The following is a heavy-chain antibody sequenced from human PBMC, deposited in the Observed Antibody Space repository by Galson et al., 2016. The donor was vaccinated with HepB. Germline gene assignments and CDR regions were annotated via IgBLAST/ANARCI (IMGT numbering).Heavy chain of an antibody. CDR2: ISDSGSRA. CDR1: GFTFSNYA. D-gene: IGHD6-6*01. V-gene: IGHV3-23*01. CDR3: AKDRLGDYFYYGMDV. J-gene: IGHJ6*02. Sequence: SLRLSCAASGFTFSNYAMNWVRQAPGKGLEWVSGISDSGSRAYYADSVKGRFTISRDNSKNTLYLQMNSLRVKDTAVYYCAKDRLGDYFYYGMDVWGQGTTVTVSS.